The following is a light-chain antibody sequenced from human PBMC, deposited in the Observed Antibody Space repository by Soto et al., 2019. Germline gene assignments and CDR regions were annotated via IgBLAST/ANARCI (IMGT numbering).Light chain of an antibody. CDR3: QQARSFPVT. CDR2: ATS. Sequence: DIQITQSLSSLSAPVGDTVSIPCRSSQDVGRWLSWYQQKPGKAPKILIFATSTLQSGVPSRFSGSGSGTDFTLTITSLQSEDFATYYCQQARSFPVTFGQGTRLEIK. CDR1: QDVGRW. V-gene: IGKV1D-12*01. J-gene: IGKJ5*01.